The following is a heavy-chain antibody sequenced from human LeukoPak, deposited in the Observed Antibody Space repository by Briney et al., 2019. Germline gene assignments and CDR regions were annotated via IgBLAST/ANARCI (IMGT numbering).Heavy chain of an antibody. Sequence: GGSLRLSCAASGFTFSSYGMHWVRQAPGKGLEWVSGISDSGVNTYYADSVKGRFTISRDSSKNTMYLQMNSLRVEDTAMYYCGRDVGPWGQGTLVTVSS. CDR1: GFTFSSYG. CDR2: ISDSGVNT. V-gene: IGHV3-23*01. J-gene: IGHJ5*02. CDR3: GRDVGP.